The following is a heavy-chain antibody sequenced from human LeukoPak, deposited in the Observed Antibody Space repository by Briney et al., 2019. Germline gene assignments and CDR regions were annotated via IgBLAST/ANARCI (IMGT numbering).Heavy chain of an antibody. J-gene: IGHJ3*01. V-gene: IGHV1-46*01. CDR1: GYTFTKYY. D-gene: IGHD3-22*01. CDR2: INPGGGST. CDR3: AREEMMVVLALDL. Sequence: GASVKVSCKAPGYTFTKYYMHWVRQAPRQGLEWMGIINPGGGSTLYAQQFQGRVTLTRDTSTTTVYMEVTSLRSEDTAVYYCAREEMMVVLALDLWGQGTMVTVSS.